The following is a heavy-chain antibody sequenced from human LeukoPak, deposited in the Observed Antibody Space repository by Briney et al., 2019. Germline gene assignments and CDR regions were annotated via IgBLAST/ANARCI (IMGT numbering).Heavy chain of an antibody. V-gene: IGHV1-2*02. CDR3: ARGSLIRIYCSGGSCYLVFDY. CDR1: GYTFTGYY. CDR2: INPNSGGT. Sequence: GASVKVSCKASGYTFTGYYMHWVRQAPGQGLEWMGWINPNSGGTNYAQKFQGRVTMTRDTSISTAYMELSRLRSDDTAVYYCARGSLIRIYCSGGSCYLVFDYWGQGTLVTVSS. D-gene: IGHD2-15*01. J-gene: IGHJ4*02.